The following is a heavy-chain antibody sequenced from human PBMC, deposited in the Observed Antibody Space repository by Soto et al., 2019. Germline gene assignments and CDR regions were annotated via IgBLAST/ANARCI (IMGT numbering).Heavy chain of an antibody. CDR3: GKVSTYYYDSAFDF. V-gene: IGHV3-30*18. D-gene: IGHD3-22*01. Sequence: GVSLRLSCAASGFTFSSYGMHWVRQAPGKGLEWVAIISYDGNYKHHADSVKGRFTISRDNSKNTLYLQMNSLRAEDTAVYYCGKVSTYYYDSAFDFWGQGTLVTVSS. CDR1: GFTFSSYG. J-gene: IGHJ4*02. CDR2: ISYDGNYK.